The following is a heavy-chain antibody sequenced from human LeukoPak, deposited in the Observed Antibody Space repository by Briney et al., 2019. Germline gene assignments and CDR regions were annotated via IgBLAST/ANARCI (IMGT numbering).Heavy chain of an antibody. J-gene: IGHJ4*02. CDR1: GFTFSSYA. D-gene: IGHD2-2*02. V-gene: IGHV3-30-3*01. CDR2: ISYDGSNK. Sequence: PGGSLRLSCAASGFTFSSYAMHWVRQAPGKGLEWVAVISYDGSNKYYADSVKGRFTISRDTSKNTLYLQMISLRAEDTAVYYCARDKSGVCSTTSCYTEGFDYWGQGTLVTVSS. CDR3: ARDKSGVCSTTSCYTEGFDY.